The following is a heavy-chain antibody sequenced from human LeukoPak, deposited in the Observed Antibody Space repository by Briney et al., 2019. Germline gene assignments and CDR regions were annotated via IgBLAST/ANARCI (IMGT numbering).Heavy chain of an antibody. V-gene: IGHV3-21*01. CDR3: AREVNDYDAFDI. CDR2: ISSSSYYI. J-gene: IGHJ3*02. Sequence: GGSLRLSCAASGFTFSSYSMNWVRQAPGKGLEWVSSISSSSYYIYYPDSVKGRFTISRDNAKNSLYLQMNSLRAEDTAVYYCAREVNDYDAFDIWGQGTMVTVSS. CDR1: GFTFSSYS. D-gene: IGHD4-11*01.